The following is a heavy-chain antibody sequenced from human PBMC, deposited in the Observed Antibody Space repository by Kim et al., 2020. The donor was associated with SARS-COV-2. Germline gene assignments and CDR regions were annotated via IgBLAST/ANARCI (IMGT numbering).Heavy chain of an antibody. CDR1: GFTFTSSA. CDR2: IVVGSGNT. J-gene: IGHJ4*02. V-gene: IGHV1-58*02. D-gene: IGHD1-1*01. CDR3: AAGEDGYNSPLDY. Sequence: SVKVSCKASGFTFTSSAMQWVRQARGQRLEWIGWIVVGSGNTNYAQKFQERVTITRDMSTSTAYMELSSLRSEDTAVYYCAAGEDGYNSPLDYWGQGTLVTVSS.